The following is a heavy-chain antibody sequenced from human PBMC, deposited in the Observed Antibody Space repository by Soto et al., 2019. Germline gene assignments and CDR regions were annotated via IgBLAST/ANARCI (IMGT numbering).Heavy chain of an antibody. CDR2: IYYSGST. V-gene: IGHV4-30-4*01. CDR1: GGSISSGDYY. Sequence: ASETLSLTCTVSGGSISSGDYYWSWIRQPPGKGLEWIGYIYYSGSTYYNPSLKSRVTISVDTSKNQFSLKLSSVTAADTAVYYCAREREVESFDIWGQGTMVTVSS. CDR3: AREREVESFDI. J-gene: IGHJ3*02.